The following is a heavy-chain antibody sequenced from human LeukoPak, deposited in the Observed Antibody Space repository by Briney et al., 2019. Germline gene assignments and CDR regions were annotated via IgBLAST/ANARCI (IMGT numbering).Heavy chain of an antibody. CDR1: GGTFSSYA. D-gene: IGHD1-26*01. CDR2: IIPIFGTA. J-gene: IGHJ4*02. Sequence: SVKVSCKASGGTFSSYAISWVRQAPGQGLEWMGRIIPIFGTANYAQKFQGRVTITTDESTSTAHMELSSLRSEDTAVYYCARGPPWELLEAGIDYWGQGTLVTVSS. V-gene: IGHV1-69*05. CDR3: ARGPPWELLEAGIDY.